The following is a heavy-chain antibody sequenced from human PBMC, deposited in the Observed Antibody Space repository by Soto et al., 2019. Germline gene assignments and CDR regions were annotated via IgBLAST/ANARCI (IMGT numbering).Heavy chain of an antibody. CDR1: GFTFSSYW. V-gene: IGHV3-74*01. J-gene: IGHJ6*02. D-gene: IGHD3-3*01. CDR2: INSDGSST. CDR3: ARDPRFLDSGMDV. Sequence: LRLSCAASGFTFSSYWMRWVRQAPGKGLVWVSRINSDGSSTSYADSVKGRFTISRDNSKNTLYLQMNSLRAEDTAVYYCARDPRFLDSGMDVWGQGTTVTVSS.